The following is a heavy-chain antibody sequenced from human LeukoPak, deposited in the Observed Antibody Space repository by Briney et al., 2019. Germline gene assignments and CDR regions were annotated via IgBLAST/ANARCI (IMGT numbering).Heavy chain of an antibody. Sequence: ASVKVSCEASGYTFTSYYMHWVRQAPGQGLEWMGIINPSGGSTSYAQKFQGRVTMTRDTSTSTVYMELSSLRSEDTAVYYCARDGGYCSGGSCYPRWFDPWGQGTLVTVSS. D-gene: IGHD2-15*01. CDR2: INPSGGST. V-gene: IGHV1-46*01. CDR1: GYTFTSYY. J-gene: IGHJ5*02. CDR3: ARDGGYCSGGSCYPRWFDP.